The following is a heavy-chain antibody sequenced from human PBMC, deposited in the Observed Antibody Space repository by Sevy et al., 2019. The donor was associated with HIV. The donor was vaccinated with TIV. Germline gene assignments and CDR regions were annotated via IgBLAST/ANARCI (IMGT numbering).Heavy chain of an antibody. V-gene: IGHV1-18*01. Sequence: ASVKVSCKVSGYTFSIYRITWVRQAPGQGLEWMGWISPHTGDTKFAENFQDRVTMSTDTSTATAKMELGSLGSDDTAVYYCARAFCTSGRCYSLAYWGQGTLVTVSS. CDR3: ARAFCTSGRCYSLAY. D-gene: IGHD2-15*01. CDR1: GYTFSIYR. CDR2: ISPHTGDT. J-gene: IGHJ4*02.